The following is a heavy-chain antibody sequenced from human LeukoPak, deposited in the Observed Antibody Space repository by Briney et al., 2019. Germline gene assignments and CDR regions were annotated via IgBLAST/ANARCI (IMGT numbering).Heavy chain of an antibody. CDR1: GFTFSSYA. CDR3: AKSRYSSSWYYFDY. Sequence: GGSLRLSCAASGFTFSSYAMSWVRQAPGKGLEWVSAISGSGGSTYYADSVKGRFTISRDNSKNTLYLRMNSLRAEDTAVYYCAKSRYSSSWYYFDYWGQGTLVTVSS. D-gene: IGHD6-13*01. CDR2: ISGSGGST. J-gene: IGHJ4*02. V-gene: IGHV3-23*01.